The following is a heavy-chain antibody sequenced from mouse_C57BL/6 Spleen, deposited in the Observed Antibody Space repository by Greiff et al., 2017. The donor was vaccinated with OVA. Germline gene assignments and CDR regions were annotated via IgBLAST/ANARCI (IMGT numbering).Heavy chain of an antibody. J-gene: IGHJ2*01. CDR1: GISFNTYA. Sequence: GGGLVQPKGSLKLPCAAPGISFNTYAMNWVSQAPGKGMEWVARIRSKSNNYATYYYDSMKDRFIISRDDSESMLYLQMDNLKTEDTAMYYCVGHEGYFDDWGQGTTLTVS. CDR3: VGHEGYFDD. V-gene: IGHV10-1*01. CDR2: IRSKSNNYAT.